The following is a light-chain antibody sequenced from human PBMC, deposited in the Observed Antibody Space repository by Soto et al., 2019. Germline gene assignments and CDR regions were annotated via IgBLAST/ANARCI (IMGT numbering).Light chain of an antibody. Sequence: DIQITQSPSTLSASVGDRVTITCRASQSIGSWLAWYQQKPGKAPKLLIYKASTLKSGVPSRFSGSGSGTEFTLTISSLQPDDFATYYCQQYNSYSWTFGQGTKVDIK. V-gene: IGKV1-5*03. J-gene: IGKJ1*01. CDR3: QQYNSYSWT. CDR2: KAS. CDR1: QSIGSW.